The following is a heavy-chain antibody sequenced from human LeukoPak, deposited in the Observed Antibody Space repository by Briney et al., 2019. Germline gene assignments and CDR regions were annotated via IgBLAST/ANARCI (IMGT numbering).Heavy chain of an antibody. CDR3: ARDRAPSSGWFQYNWFDP. D-gene: IGHD6-19*01. V-gene: IGHV4-59*01. CDR1: GGSISSYY. CDR2: IYYSGST. J-gene: IGHJ5*02. Sequence: PSETLSLTCTVSGGSISSYYWSWIRQPPGKGLEWIGYIYYSGSTNYNPSLKSRVTISVDTSKNQFSLKLSSVTAADTAVHYCARDRAPSSGWFQYNWFDPWGQGTLVTVSS.